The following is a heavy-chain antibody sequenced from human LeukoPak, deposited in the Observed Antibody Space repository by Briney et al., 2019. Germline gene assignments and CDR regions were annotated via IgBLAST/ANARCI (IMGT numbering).Heavy chain of an antibody. CDR3: ARGVKIEYSSSSRNWYFDL. CDR2: IYYSGST. Sequence: SETLSLTCTVSGGSISSYYWRWIWQPPGKGLEWIGYIYYSGSTNYNPSLKSRVTISVDTSKNQFSLKLSSVTAADTAVYYCARGVKIEYSSSSRNWYFDLWGRGTLVTVSS. V-gene: IGHV4-59*08. D-gene: IGHD6-6*01. J-gene: IGHJ2*01. CDR1: GGSISSYY.